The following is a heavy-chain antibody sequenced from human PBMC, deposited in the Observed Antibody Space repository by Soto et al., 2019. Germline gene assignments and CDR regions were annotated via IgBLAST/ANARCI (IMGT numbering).Heavy chain of an antibody. CDR2: IWYDGSNK. Sequence: QVQLVESGGGVVQPGRSLRLSCAASGFTFSSYGMHWVRQAPGKGLEWVAVIWYDGSNKYYADSVKGRFTISRDNSKNTLYLQMNSLRAEDTAVYYCARDYSGGSSAPDYWGQGTLVTVSS. D-gene: IGHD2-15*01. J-gene: IGHJ4*02. V-gene: IGHV3-33*01. CDR3: ARDYSGGSSAPDY. CDR1: GFTFSSYG.